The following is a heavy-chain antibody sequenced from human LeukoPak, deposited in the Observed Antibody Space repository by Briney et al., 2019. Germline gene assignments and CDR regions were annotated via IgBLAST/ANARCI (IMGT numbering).Heavy chain of an antibody. V-gene: IGHV3-53*01. CDR3: AKVPSGRYYFDN. CDR1: GFTVSTNY. J-gene: IGHJ4*02. D-gene: IGHD6-19*01. Sequence: GGSLRLSCAASGFTVSTNYMSWVRQAPGKGLEWVSVIYSGGTTYYADSVKGRFTISRDNSKNTLYLQMNSLRAEDTAVYYCAKVPSGRYYFDNWGQGTLVTVSS. CDR2: IYSGGTT.